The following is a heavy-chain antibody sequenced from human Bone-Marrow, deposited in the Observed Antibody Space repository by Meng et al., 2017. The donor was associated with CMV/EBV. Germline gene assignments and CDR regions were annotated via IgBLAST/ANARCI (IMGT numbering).Heavy chain of an antibody. Sequence: ASVKVSCKASGYTFTSYYMHWVRQAPGQGLEWMGIINPSGGSTSYAQKFQGRVTMTRDTSTSTVYMELSSLRSEDTAVYYCAKDERMGDIVVVPAAILGYYYYGMDVWGQGTTVTVSS. CDR2: INPSGGST. J-gene: IGHJ6*02. CDR1: GYTFTSYY. D-gene: IGHD2-2*01. CDR3: AKDERMGDIVVVPAAILGYYYYGMDV. V-gene: IGHV1-46*01.